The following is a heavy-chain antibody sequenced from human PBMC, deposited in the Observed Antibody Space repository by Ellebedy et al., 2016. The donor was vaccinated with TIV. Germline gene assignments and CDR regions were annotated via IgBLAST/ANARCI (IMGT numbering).Heavy chain of an antibody. J-gene: IGHJ4*02. Sequence: ASVKVSXXASGYTFTSYAMHWVRQAPGQRLEWMGWINAGNGNTKYSQKFQGRVTITRDTSASTAYMELSSLRSEDTAVYYCARGSVERGYSYEFFGYWGQGTLVTVSS. CDR2: INAGNGNT. CDR1: GYTFTSYA. D-gene: IGHD5-18*01. V-gene: IGHV1-3*01. CDR3: ARGSVERGYSYEFFGY.